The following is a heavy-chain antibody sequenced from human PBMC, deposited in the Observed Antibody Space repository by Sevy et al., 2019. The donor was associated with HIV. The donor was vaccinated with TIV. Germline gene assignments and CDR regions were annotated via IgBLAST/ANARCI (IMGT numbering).Heavy chain of an antibody. D-gene: IGHD2-2*01. CDR2: IRSKAYGGTT. V-gene: IGHV3-49*04. J-gene: IGHJ3*02. CDR1: GFTFGDYA. Sequence: GGSLRLSCTASGFTFGDYAMSWVRQAPGKGLEWVGFIRSKAYGGTTEYAASVKGRFTISRDDSKSIAYLQMNSLKTEDTAVYYCTRDIGYCSSTSCFHGGAFDIWGQWTMVTVSS. CDR3: TRDIGYCSSTSCFHGGAFDI.